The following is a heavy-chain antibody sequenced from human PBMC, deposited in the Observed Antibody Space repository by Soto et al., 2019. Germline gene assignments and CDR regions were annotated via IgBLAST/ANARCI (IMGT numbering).Heavy chain of an antibody. V-gene: IGHV1-18*01. J-gene: IGHJ4*02. D-gene: IGHD1-26*01. CDR2: ISAYNGNT. CDR1: GYTFTSYG. Sequence: QVQLVQSGAEVKKPGASVKVSCKASGYTFTSYGISWVRQAPGQGLEWMGGISAYNGNTNYAHKLQGRVTITTATSTSTAYMEPRRLRSDDTAVYYCASDRGSYALDYWGQGTLVTVSS. CDR3: ASDRGSYALDY.